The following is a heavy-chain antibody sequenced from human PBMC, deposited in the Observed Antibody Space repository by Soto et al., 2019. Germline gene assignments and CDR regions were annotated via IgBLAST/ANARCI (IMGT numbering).Heavy chain of an antibody. CDR3: ARRMNYYDSSGNYVDGIDI. Sequence: QLQLQESGPGLGNPSEPLSLTCKVSGGSISRINHYWAGIRQSPGKGLKWIGSFFYSGGTFYNPSLKGRVSISVDTSKNHFSLQLTSVTAAADTAVYYCARRMNYYDSSGNYVDGIDIWGQGTMVIVSS. D-gene: IGHD3-22*01. CDR1: GGSISRINHY. CDR2: FFYSGGT. V-gene: IGHV4-39*01. J-gene: IGHJ3*02.